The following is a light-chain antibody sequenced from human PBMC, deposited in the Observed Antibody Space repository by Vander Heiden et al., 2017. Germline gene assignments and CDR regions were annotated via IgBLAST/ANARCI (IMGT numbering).Light chain of an antibody. J-gene: IGKJ1*01. Sequence: DIQMTQSPSSLSASVGDRVTITCRASQSVSNYLNWYQQKPGKAPKLLIYAASNLQSGVPSRFSGSGSGTDFSLTISRLQPEDFASYYCQQRDSNPRTFGQGTKVEIK. CDR2: AAS. CDR1: QSVSNY. V-gene: IGKV1-39*01. CDR3: QQRDSNPRT.